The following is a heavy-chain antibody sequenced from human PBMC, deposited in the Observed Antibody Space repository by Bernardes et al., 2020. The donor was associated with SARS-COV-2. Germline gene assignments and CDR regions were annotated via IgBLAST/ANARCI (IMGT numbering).Heavy chain of an antibody. V-gene: IGHV3-23*01. Sequence: GSLRLSCAASGFTFSSYAMNWVRQAPGEGLEWVSAISGSVGTTFYTDSVKGRFTISRDNSKNTLYLQMKSLRADDTAVYYCAKFLAGSSPHRTGAVTYFDSWGQGTLVTVSS. CDR2: ISGSVGTT. CDR1: GFTFSSYA. CDR3: AKFLAGSSPHRTGAVTYFDS. J-gene: IGHJ4*02. D-gene: IGHD1-26*01.